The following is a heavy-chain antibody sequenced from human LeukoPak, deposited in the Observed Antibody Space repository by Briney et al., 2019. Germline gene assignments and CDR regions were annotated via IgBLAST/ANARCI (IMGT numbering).Heavy chain of an antibody. CDR3: AREGQWLVLDFDY. J-gene: IGHJ4*02. D-gene: IGHD6-19*01. CDR2: INTVGTRI. V-gene: IGHV3-74*01. Sequence: PSGGSLRLSCDTSGFTFSRYWMHWVRQAPGKGLEWLSRINTVGTRITYADSVKGRVTVSRDNAKNTLYLQMNSLRAEDTALDYCAREGQWLVLDFDYWGQGTLVTVSS. CDR1: GFTFSRYW.